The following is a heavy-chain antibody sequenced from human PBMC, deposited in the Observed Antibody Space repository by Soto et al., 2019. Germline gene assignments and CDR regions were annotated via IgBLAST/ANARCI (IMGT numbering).Heavy chain of an antibody. V-gene: IGHV4-30-2*01. CDR2: NYHSGST. CDR3: ARGMVDTAMVTYWFDP. CDR1: GGSISSGGYS. Sequence: SETLSLTCAVSGGSISSGGYSWSWIRQPPGKGLEWIGYNYHSGSTYYNPSLKSRVTISVDRSKNQFSLKLSSVTAADTAVYYCARGMVDTAMVTYWFDPWGQGTLVTVSS. J-gene: IGHJ5*02. D-gene: IGHD5-18*01.